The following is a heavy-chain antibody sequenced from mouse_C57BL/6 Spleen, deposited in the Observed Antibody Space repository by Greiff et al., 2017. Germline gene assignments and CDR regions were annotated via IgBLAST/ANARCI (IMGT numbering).Heavy chain of an antibody. J-gene: IGHJ2*01. CDR2: IDPENGDT. V-gene: IGHV14-4*01. Sequence: EVQRVESGAELVRPGASVKLSCTASGFNIKDDYMHWVKQRPEQGLEWIGWIDPENGDTEYASKFQGKATITADTSSNTAYLQLSSLTSEDTAVYYCTPITTVVEGFDYWGQGTTLTVSS. D-gene: IGHD1-1*01. CDR3: TPITTVVEGFDY. CDR1: GFNIKDDY.